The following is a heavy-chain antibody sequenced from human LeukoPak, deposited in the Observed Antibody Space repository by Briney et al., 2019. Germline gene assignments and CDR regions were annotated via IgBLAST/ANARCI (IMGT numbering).Heavy chain of an antibody. CDR3: ARDVLQYNYAFGY. J-gene: IGHJ4*02. CDR1: GFTFNNYY. D-gene: IGHD5-18*01. CDR2: IGSTGSYI. Sequence: TGMSLRLSCAGSGFTFNNYYMSWVRQAPGRRLEWVSSIGSTGSYIYYADSVKGRFTISRDNAKNSLFLQMNSLRAEDTAVYYCARDVLQYNYAFGYWGQGTLVTVSS. V-gene: IGHV3-21*01.